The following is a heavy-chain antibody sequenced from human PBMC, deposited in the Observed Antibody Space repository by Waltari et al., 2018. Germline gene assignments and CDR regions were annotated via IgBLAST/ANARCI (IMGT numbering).Heavy chain of an antibody. CDR2: IEYKGNT. V-gene: IGHV4-31*03. CDR1: GGSISSGGYY. J-gene: IGHJ4*02. CDR3: ARSIKALNFDY. D-gene: IGHD6-6*01. Sequence: QVQLQESGPGLVKPSQTLSLTCTVSGGSISSGGYYWSWIRQHPGKGLEWIGYIEYKGNTYDNPSLKSRVTISVDTSKNQFSLKLSSVTAADTAVDYCARSIKALNFDYWGQGTLVTVSS.